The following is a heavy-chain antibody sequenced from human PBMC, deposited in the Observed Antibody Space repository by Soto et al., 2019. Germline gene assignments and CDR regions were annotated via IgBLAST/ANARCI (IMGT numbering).Heavy chain of an antibody. Sequence: SLTCTVSGDSVSSVGFHWAWLRRPPGKGLEWIGYIYNGGSTYYRPSLESRVTISVDTSKNQFSLKLSSVTAADTAVYYCARVRRSIMITFGGVIALYYFDYWGQGTLVTVSS. V-gene: IGHV4-30-4*01. CDR3: ARVRRSIMITFGGVIALYYFDY. CDR1: GDSVSSVGFH. CDR2: IYNGGST. D-gene: IGHD3-16*02. J-gene: IGHJ4*02.